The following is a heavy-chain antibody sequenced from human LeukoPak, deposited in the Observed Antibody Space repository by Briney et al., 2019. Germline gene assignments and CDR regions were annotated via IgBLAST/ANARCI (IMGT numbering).Heavy chain of an antibody. CDR2: INPSGGST. D-gene: IGHD3-22*01. Sequence: GASVKVSCKASGYTFTSYYMHWVRQAPGQGLEWMGLINPSGGSTSYAQKFQGRVTMTRDTSTSTVYMELSSLRSEDTAVYYCARGEEITMIVVVLDYWGQGTLVTVSS. CDR3: ARGEEITMIVVVLDY. V-gene: IGHV1-46*01. J-gene: IGHJ4*02. CDR1: GYTFTSYY.